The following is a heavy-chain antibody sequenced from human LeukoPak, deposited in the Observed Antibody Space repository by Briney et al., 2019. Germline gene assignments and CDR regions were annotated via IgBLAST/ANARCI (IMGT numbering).Heavy chain of an antibody. D-gene: IGHD3-3*01. CDR2: IYYSGST. V-gene: IGHV4-39*01. CDR1: GGSISSSSYY. Sequence: SETLSLTCTVSGGSISSSSYYWGWIRQPPGKGLEWIGSIYYSGSTYYNPSLKSRVTISVDTSKNQFSLKLSSVTAADTALYYCAGHDFWSGYYRVEYYFDYWGQGTLVTVSS. CDR3: AGHDFWSGYYRVEYYFDY. J-gene: IGHJ4*02.